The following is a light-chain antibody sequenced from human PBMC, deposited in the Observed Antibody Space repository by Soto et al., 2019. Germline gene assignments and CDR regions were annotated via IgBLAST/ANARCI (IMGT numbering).Light chain of an antibody. CDR3: QQYGSSPWT. Sequence: EIVLTQSPATLSLSPVERATLSGMASQSVSSYLAWYQQKPGQAPRLLIYDASNRATGIPARFSGSGSGTDFTLTISRLEPEDFAVYYCQQYGSSPWTFGRGTKVDI. CDR2: DAS. V-gene: IGKV3-20*01. J-gene: IGKJ1*01. CDR1: QSVSSY.